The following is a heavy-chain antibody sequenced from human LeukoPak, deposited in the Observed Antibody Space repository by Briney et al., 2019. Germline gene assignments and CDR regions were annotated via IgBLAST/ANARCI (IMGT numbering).Heavy chain of an antibody. CDR2: IYYTGST. V-gene: IGHV4-59*01. J-gene: IGHJ4*02. CDR3: ARVTGYMIEDYFDY. D-gene: IGHD3-22*01. CDR1: GDSISSDY. Sequence: PSETLSLTCAVSGDSISSDYWSWIRQPPGKGLEWIGYIYYTGSTNYNPSLKSRVTISVDTSKNQFSLKLSSVTAADTAVYYCARVTGYMIEDYFDYWGQGTLVTVSS.